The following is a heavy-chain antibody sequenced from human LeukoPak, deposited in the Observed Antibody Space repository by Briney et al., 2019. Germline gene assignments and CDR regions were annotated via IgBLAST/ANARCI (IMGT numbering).Heavy chain of an antibody. J-gene: IGHJ4*02. Sequence: ASVKVSCKASGGTFSSYAISWVRQAPGQGLEWMGRIIPILGIANYAQKFQGRVTITADKSTSTAYMELSSLRSEDTAVYYCARFPIPYGSGSYYSEPFDYWGQGTLVTVSS. CDR3: ARFPIPYGSGSYYSEPFDY. D-gene: IGHD3-10*01. CDR2: IIPILGIA. V-gene: IGHV1-69*04. CDR1: GGTFSSYA.